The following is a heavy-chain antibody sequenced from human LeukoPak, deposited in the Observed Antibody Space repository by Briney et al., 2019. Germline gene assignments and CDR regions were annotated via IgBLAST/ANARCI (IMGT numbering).Heavy chain of an antibody. D-gene: IGHD4-17*01. V-gene: IGHV4-39*01. CDR2: IYYSGST. CDR1: GGSISSSSYY. CDR3: ARGDYGDYHVDFDY. Sequence: SETLSLTCTVSGGSISSSSYYWGWIRQPPGKGLEWIGSIYYSGSTYYNPSLKSRVTISVDTSKNQFSLKLSSVTAADTAVYYCARGDYGDYHVDFDYWGQGTLVTVSS. J-gene: IGHJ4*02.